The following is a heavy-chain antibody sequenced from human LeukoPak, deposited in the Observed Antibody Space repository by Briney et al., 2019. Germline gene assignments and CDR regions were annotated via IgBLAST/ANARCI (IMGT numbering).Heavy chain of an antibody. Sequence: GGSLRLSCAASGFPFSPNYMSWVRQAPGKGLEWVSVINTGGSAFYADSVKGRFTISRDNSYNTLYLQMNSLRAEDTAVYYCARVRRQVGSRWFDSWGQGILVTVSS. D-gene: IGHD1-26*01. V-gene: IGHV3-53*01. CDR2: INTGGSA. CDR3: ARVRRQVGSRWFDS. J-gene: IGHJ5*01. CDR1: GFPFSPNY.